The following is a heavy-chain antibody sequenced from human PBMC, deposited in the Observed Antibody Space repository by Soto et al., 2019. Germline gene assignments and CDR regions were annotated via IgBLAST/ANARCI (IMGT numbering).Heavy chain of an antibody. Sequence: EVQLLESGGGLVQPGRSLRLSCAASGFTFSTYAMNWVRQAPGKGLEWVSAISDSGSTYYADSVKGRFTISRDNSKNTLYLEMNSLRAEDTAVYYCAKDKGGRDCSRTRCLSAFDSWGQGTLVTVSS. CDR1: GFTFSTYA. CDR2: ISDSGST. CDR3: AKDKGGRDCSRTRCLSAFDS. J-gene: IGHJ4*02. V-gene: IGHV3-23*01. D-gene: IGHD2-2*01.